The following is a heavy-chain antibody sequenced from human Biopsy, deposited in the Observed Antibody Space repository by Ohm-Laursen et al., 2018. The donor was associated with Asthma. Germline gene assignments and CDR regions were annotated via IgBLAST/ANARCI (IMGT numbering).Heavy chain of an antibody. Sequence: SVKVSCKTSGYTFNSAGITWVRQAPGQGLEWMGWISVYNGNTKVAQKLQDRTTMITDTSASTAYMELRSLRSDDTAVYFCARAVDYSHYYGIDVWGQGTTVTVS. CDR3: ARAVDYSHYYGIDV. V-gene: IGHV1-18*01. D-gene: IGHD3-10*01. J-gene: IGHJ6*02. CDR2: ISVYNGNT. CDR1: GYTFNSAG.